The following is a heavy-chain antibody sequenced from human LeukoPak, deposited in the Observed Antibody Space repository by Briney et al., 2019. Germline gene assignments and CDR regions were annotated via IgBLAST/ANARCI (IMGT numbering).Heavy chain of an antibody. CDR1: GGSMSNYY. CDR3: AIDEES. D-gene: IGHD3-10*01. V-gene: IGHV4-4*07. CDR2: IYTNGRT. J-gene: IGHJ5*02. Sequence: SETLSLTCAVSGGSMSNYYWTWFRQPAGKGLEWIGRIYTNGRTRYNPSLKSRVTMSVDTSKNQVSMNLRSVTAADTAVYYCAIDEESWGQGALVTVSS.